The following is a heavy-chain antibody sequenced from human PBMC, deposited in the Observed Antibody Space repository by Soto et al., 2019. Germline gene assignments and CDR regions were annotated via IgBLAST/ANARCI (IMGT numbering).Heavy chain of an antibody. CDR1: GYSFTTYW. Sequence: GESLKISCKASGYSFTTYWIGWVRQMPGKGLEWMGIIYPGDSDTRYSPSFQGQVTMSAEKATNTAYLQWGRLRASDTAMYFCARVNSIGWFQDDHWGQGTQVTVSS. V-gene: IGHV5-51*01. CDR2: IYPGDSDT. J-gene: IGHJ4*02. CDR3: ARVNSIGWFQDDH. D-gene: IGHD3-22*01.